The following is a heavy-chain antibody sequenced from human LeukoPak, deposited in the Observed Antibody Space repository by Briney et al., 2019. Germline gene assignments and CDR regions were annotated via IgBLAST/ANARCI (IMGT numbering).Heavy chain of an antibody. Sequence: GGSLRLSCAASGFTFSSYSMNWVRQAPGKGLEWVSSISSSSSYIYYADSVKGRFTISRDNAKNSLYLQMNSLRAEDTAVYYCARAPYDSSGYPDAFDIWGQGTMVTVSS. CDR1: GFTFSSYS. CDR2: ISSSSSYI. V-gene: IGHV3-21*01. J-gene: IGHJ3*02. D-gene: IGHD3-22*01. CDR3: ARAPYDSSGYPDAFDI.